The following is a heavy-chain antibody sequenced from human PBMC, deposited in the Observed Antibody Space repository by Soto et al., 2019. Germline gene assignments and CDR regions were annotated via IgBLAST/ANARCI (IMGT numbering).Heavy chain of an antibody. CDR1: GDSVSSNSAA. V-gene: IGHV6-1*01. J-gene: IGHJ6*02. CDR2: TYYRSKWYN. CDR3: ARDMTRWSFNGMDV. D-gene: IGHD3-9*01. Sequence: SQTLSLTCAISGDSVSSNSAAWNWIRQSPSRDLEWLGRTYYRSKWYNDYAVSVKSRITINPDTSKNQFSLQLNSVTPEDTAVYFFARDMTRWSFNGMDVWGQGTTVTVSS.